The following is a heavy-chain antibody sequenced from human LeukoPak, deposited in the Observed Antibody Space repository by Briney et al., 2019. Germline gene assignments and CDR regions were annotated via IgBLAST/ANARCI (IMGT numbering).Heavy chain of an antibody. J-gene: IGHJ6*03. CDR1: GGSFSGYY. CDR3: ARGGDYDILTGYRNYYYMDV. V-gene: IGHV4-34*01. Sequence: SETLSLTCAVSGGSFSGYYWSWIRQPPGKGLEWVGEINRSGSTNYNPSLKRRVTISVDTSKNQFSLKLSSVTAADTAVYYCARGGDYDILTGYRNYYYMDVWGKGTTVTISS. CDR2: INRSGST. D-gene: IGHD3-9*01.